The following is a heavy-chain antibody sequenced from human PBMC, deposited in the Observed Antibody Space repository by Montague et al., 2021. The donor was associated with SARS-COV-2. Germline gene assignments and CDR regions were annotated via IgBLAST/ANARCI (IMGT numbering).Heavy chain of an antibody. CDR3: ARHVYDILTGYYTYWYFDL. J-gene: IGHJ2*01. CDR2: IYYSGST. D-gene: IGHD3-9*01. CDR1: GCSISSSSYY. V-gene: IGHV4-39*01. Sequence: SETLSLTCTVSGCSISSSSYYWCWIRQPPGKGLEWIGSIYYSGSTYYNPSLKSRVTISVDTSKNQFSLKLSSVTAADTAVYYCARHVYDILTGYYTYWYFDLWGRGTLVTVSS.